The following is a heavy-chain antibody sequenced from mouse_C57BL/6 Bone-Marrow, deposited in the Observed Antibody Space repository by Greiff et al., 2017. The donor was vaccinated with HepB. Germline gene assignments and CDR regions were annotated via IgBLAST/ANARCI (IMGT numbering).Heavy chain of an antibody. CDR3: VRRRFPYYFDY. V-gene: IGHV1-69*01. Sequence: SFTLAFHASAYTFTIHFIHFFNQIPLQFLEWIGEIYPSDIYTNYNQTFKGKSTLTVDKSSSTAYMQISSLTSEDSAVYFCVRRRFPYYFDYWGQGTTLTVSS. CDR1: AYTFTIHF. J-gene: IGHJ2*01. CDR2: IYPSDIYT.